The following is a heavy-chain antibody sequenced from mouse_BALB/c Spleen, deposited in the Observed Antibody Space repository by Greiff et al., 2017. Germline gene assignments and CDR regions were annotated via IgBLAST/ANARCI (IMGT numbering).Heavy chain of an antibody. CDR1: GFTFSSYY. Sequence: EVKLVESGGGLVKLGGSLKLSCAASGFTFSSYYMSWVRQTPEKRLELVAAINSNGGSTYYPDTVKGRFTISRDNAKNTLYLQMSSLKSEDTALYYCARESGTSQYFDYWGQGTTLTVSS. D-gene: IGHD4-1*01. J-gene: IGHJ2*01. CDR2: INSNGGST. CDR3: ARESGTSQYFDY. V-gene: IGHV5-6-2*01.